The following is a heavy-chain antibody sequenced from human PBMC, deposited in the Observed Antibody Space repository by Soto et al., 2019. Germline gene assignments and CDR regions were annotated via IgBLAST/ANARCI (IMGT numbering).Heavy chain of an antibody. D-gene: IGHD1-26*01. J-gene: IGHJ4*02. CDR2: ISGSGGST. CDR3: AKTTGISGSYSADY. V-gene: IGHV3-23*01. CDR1: GFTFSNYA. Sequence: GSLRLSWAASGFTFSNYAMTWVRQAPGKGLEWVSTISGSGGSTYYADSVKGRFTVSRDNSKNTLFMQIHSLRAEDAAVYYCAKTTGISGSYSADYWCQGTHVTVSS.